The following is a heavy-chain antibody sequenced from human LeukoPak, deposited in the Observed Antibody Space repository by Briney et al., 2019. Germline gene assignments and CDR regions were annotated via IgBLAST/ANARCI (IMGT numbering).Heavy chain of an antibody. Sequence: ASVKVSCKASGYTFTSYGISWVRQAPGQGLEWMGWISAYNGNTNYAQKLQGRVTMTTDTSTSTAYMELRSLRSDDTAVYYCARDGVLYDYVWRTDYWGQGTLVTVSS. CDR3: ARDGVLYDYVWRTDY. CDR2: ISAYNGNT. CDR1: GYTFTSYG. V-gene: IGHV1-18*01. D-gene: IGHD3-16*01. J-gene: IGHJ4*02.